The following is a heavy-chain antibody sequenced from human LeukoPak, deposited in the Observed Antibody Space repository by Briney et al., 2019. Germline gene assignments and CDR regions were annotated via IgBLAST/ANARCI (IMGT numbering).Heavy chain of an antibody. D-gene: IGHD6-19*01. CDR3: ARYEAGAAVAGFDY. J-gene: IGHJ4*02. Sequence: ASVKVSCKASGYTFTSYGISWVRQAPGQGLEWMGWISAYNGNTNYAQKLQGRVTMTTDTSTSTAYMELRSLRSDDTAVYYCARYEAGAAVAGFDYWGRGTLVTVSS. CDR2: ISAYNGNT. V-gene: IGHV1-18*01. CDR1: GYTFTSYG.